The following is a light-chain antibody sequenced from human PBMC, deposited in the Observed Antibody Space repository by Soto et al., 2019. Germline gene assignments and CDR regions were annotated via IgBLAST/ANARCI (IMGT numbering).Light chain of an antibody. CDR3: QQYGSSPWT. CDR1: QSVSSSY. Sequence: EIVLTHSPGTLSLSPGERATLSCRASQSVSSSYLAWYQQKPGQAPRLLIYGASSRATGIPDRFSGSGSRTDFTLTISRLEPEDFAVYYCQQYGSSPWTFGQGTKWISN. V-gene: IGKV3-20*01. CDR2: GAS. J-gene: IGKJ1*01.